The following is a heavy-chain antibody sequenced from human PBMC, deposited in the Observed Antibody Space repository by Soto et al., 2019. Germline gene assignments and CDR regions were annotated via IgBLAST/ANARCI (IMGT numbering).Heavy chain of an antibody. V-gene: IGHV4-59*01. Sequence: PSETLSLTCTVSGGSISSYYWSWIRQPPGKGLEWTGYIYYSGSTNYNPSLKSRVTISVDTSRNQFSLKLSSVTAADTAVYYCARDLVRGIHRSYGMDVWGQGTTVTVSS. CDR2: IYYSGST. CDR3: ARDLVRGIHRSYGMDV. CDR1: GGSISSYY. J-gene: IGHJ6*02. D-gene: IGHD3-10*01.